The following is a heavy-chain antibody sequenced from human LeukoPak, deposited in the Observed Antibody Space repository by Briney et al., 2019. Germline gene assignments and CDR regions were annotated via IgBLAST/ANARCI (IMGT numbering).Heavy chain of an antibody. J-gene: IGHJ4*02. Sequence: PGRSLRLSCTASGFTFGDYAMSWVRQAPGQGLEWVGFIRSKDYGGTTEYAVSVKVRFTISRDDSTSIAYRQMNSLKTEDTAVYYCTSEDIGVVPAARLTRFDYWGQGTLVTVSS. CDR2: IRSKDYGGTT. CDR3: TSEDIGVVPAARLTRFDY. D-gene: IGHD2-2*01. V-gene: IGHV3-49*04. CDR1: GFTFGDYA.